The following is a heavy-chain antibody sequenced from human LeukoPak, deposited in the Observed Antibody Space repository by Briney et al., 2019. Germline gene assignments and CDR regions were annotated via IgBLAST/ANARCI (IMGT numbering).Heavy chain of an antibody. J-gene: IGHJ1*01. CDR1: GFTFSSYA. CDR2: ISYDGSNK. CDR3: AKDNGYSYGYSYGTNLLEYFQH. V-gene: IGHV3-30-3*01. Sequence: GGSLRLSCAASGFTFSSYAMHWVRQAPGKGLEWVAVISYDGSNKYYADSVKGRFTISRDNSKNTLYLQMNSLRAEDTAVYYCAKDNGYSYGYSYGTNLLEYFQHWGQGTLVTVSS. D-gene: IGHD5-18*01.